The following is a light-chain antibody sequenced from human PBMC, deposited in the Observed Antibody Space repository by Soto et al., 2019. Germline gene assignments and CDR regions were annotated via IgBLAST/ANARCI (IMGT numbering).Light chain of an antibody. CDR1: SSNIGSNI. CDR3: AAWDDSLNGWV. Sequence: QSVLTQPPSASGTPGQRVTISCSGSSSNIGSNIVTWYQQFPGTAPQLVIYDNDQRPSGVPDRFSGSKSGTSASLAISGLQSEDEAHYYCAAWDDSLNGWVFGGGTKLTVL. CDR2: DND. V-gene: IGLV1-44*01. J-gene: IGLJ3*02.